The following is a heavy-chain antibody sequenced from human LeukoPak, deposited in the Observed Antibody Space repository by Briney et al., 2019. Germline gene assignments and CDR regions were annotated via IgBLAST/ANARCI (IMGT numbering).Heavy chain of an antibody. J-gene: IGHJ4*02. V-gene: IGHV3-53*01. CDR2: IYSGGST. CDR3: ARDYYDSSGYYYGSD. Sequence: GGSLRLSCAASGFTVSSNYMSWVRQAPGKGLEWVSVIYSGGSTYYAGSVKGRFTISRDNSKNTLYLQMNSLRAEDTAVYYCARDYYDSSGYYYGSDWGQGTLVTVSS. CDR1: GFTVSSNY. D-gene: IGHD3-22*01.